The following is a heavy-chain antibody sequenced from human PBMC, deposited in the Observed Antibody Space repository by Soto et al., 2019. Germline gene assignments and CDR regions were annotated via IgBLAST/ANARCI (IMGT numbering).Heavy chain of an antibody. D-gene: IGHD3-22*01. Sequence: EVQLVESGGGLVQPGGSLRLSCAASGFTFSSYEMNWVRQAPGKGLEWVSYISSSGSTIYYADSVKGRFTISRDNAKNSLYLQMNSLRAEDTAVYYCARDNPHYYDSSGYYRPNPTNYFDYWGQGTLVTVSS. J-gene: IGHJ4*02. CDR1: GFTFSSYE. V-gene: IGHV3-48*03. CDR2: ISSSGSTI. CDR3: ARDNPHYYDSSGYYRPNPTNYFDY.